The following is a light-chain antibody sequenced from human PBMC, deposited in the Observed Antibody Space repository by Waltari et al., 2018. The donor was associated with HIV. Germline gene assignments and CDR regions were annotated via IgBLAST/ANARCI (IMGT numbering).Light chain of an antibody. J-gene: IGLJ2*01. V-gene: IGLV2-14*01. CDR1: SSDVGGYNY. CDR2: EVS. Sequence: QSALTQPASVSGSPGQSITISCTGTSSDVGGYNYVSWYQQHPGKAPKLMIYEVSNRPSGVSNRFSGSKSGNPASLTISGLQAEVEADYYCSSYTSSSTVVFGGGTKLTVL. CDR3: SSYTSSSTVV.